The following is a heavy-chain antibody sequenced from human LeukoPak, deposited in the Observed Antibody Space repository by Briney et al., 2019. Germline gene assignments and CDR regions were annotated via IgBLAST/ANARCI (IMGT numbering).Heavy chain of an antibody. CDR2: IYYSGST. V-gene: IGHV4-39*02. CDR1: GGSISSSSYY. Sequence: PSETLSLTCTVSGGSISSSSYYWGWIRQPPGKGLEWIESIYYSGSTYYNPSLKSRVTISVDTSKNQFSLKLSSVTAADTAVYYCAREFGVVIPFDYWGQGTLVTVSS. CDR3: AREFGVVIPFDY. D-gene: IGHD3-3*01. J-gene: IGHJ4*02.